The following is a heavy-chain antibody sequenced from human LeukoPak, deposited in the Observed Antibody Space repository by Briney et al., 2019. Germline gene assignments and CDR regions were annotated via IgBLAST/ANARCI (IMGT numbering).Heavy chain of an antibody. V-gene: IGHV3-74*01. Sequence: GGSLRLSCAASGFTFSSYWMHWVRQAPGKGLVWVSRINTDGSSTSYADSVKGRFTISRDNAKNTLYLQMNSLRAEDTAVYYCARLRSSTSWDAFDIWGQGTMVTVSS. CDR3: ARLRSSTSWDAFDI. J-gene: IGHJ3*02. CDR1: GFTFSSYW. D-gene: IGHD2-2*01. CDR2: INTDGSST.